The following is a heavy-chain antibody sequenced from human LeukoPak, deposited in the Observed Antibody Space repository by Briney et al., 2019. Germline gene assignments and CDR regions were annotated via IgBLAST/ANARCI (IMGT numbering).Heavy chain of an antibody. CDR3: TPKFCSGGSCYQDAFHI. D-gene: IGHD2-15*01. V-gene: IGHV1-69-2*01. J-gene: IGHJ3*02. Sequence: ASVKVSCKASTYNFRDYYMHWVKQAPGKGPEWMGRVDPQQGETIYADKFQGRVAISADTSVDTAYMELTSLTSDDTAVYYCTPKFCSGGSCYQDAFHIWGQGTMVTVSS. CDR2: VDPQQGET. CDR1: TYNFRDYY.